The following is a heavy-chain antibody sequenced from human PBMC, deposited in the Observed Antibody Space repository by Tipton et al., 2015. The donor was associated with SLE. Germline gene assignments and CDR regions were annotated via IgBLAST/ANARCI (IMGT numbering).Heavy chain of an antibody. D-gene: IGHD3-3*01. CDR3: ARIRPGHGDPFDF. CDR2: IYTSGST. J-gene: IGHJ4*02. V-gene: IGHV4-4*08. CDR1: GASISSYY. Sequence: TLSLTCIVSGASISSYYWSWIRQPPGKGLEWIGYIYTSGSTNYNPSLKSRVTISVDTSKNQFSLKLSSVTAADTAVYYCARIRPGHGDPFDFWGQGALVTVSS.